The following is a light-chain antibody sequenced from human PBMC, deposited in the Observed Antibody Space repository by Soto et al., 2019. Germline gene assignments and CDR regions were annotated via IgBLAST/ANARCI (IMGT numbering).Light chain of an antibody. CDR3: ASDTAASTMV. CDR2: DVN. Sequence: QSVLTQPAYVTGSLGQTITITCTGNRXDIGSRNSVSWYQHHPGKAPKLMIYDVNIRPSGVSHRFSGSKSGNAASLTISGLQADDDANYSCASDTAASTMVFGGGTRRTVL. CDR1: RXDIGSRNS. J-gene: IGLJ2*01. V-gene: IGLV2-14*03.